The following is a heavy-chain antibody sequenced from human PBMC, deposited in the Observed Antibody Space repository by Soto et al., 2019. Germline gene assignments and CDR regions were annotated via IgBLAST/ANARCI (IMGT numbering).Heavy chain of an antibody. Sequence: SVKVSCTASGGTFSSYAISWVRQAPGQGLEWMGGIIPIFGTANYAQKFQGRVTITADESTSTAYMELSSLRSEDTAVYYCAIQLESHIRGPLDDWGQGSTVTVSS. CDR3: AIQLESHIRGPLDD. CDR2: IIPIFGTA. V-gene: IGHV1-69*13. CDR1: GGTFSSYA. J-gene: IGHJ4*02. D-gene: IGHD1-1*01.